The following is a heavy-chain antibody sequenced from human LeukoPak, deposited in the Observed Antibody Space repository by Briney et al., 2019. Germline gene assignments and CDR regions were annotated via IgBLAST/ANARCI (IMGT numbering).Heavy chain of an antibody. CDR1: GFTFSSFA. CDR3: AKGQLRFLEWYQSDDAFDI. Sequence: GGSLRLSCAASGFTFSSFAMHWVRQAPGKGLEWVAVISYDGSNKYYADSVKGRFTISRDNSKNTLYLQMNSLRAEDTAVYYCAKGQLRFLEWYQSDDAFDIWGQGTMVTVSS. CDR2: ISYDGSNK. V-gene: IGHV3-30-3*01. J-gene: IGHJ3*02. D-gene: IGHD3-3*01.